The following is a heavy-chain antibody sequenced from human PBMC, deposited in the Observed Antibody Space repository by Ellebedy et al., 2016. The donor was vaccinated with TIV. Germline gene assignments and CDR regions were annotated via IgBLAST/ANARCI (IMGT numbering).Heavy chain of an antibody. V-gene: IGHV3-7*01. CDR1: GFTFSSYW. Sequence: GESLKISXAASGFTFSSYWMSWVRQAPGKGLEWVANIKQDGSEKYYVDSVKGRFTISRDNAKNSLYLQMNSLRAEDTAVYYCARVGYGSGSLDYWGQGTLVTVSS. J-gene: IGHJ4*02. CDR2: IKQDGSEK. D-gene: IGHD3-10*01. CDR3: ARVGYGSGSLDY.